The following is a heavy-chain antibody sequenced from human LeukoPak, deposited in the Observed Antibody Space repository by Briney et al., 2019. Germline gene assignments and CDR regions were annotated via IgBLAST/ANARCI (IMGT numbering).Heavy chain of an antibody. CDR2: IWDDGRNK. CDR1: GFTFSSYG. CDR3: ARDGAPMVPDAFDI. Sequence: PGGSLRLSCAASGFTFSSYGMQWVRQAPGKGLEWVAVIWDDGRNKYYTDSVKGRFTISRDDSKNTLYLQMNSLRAEDTAVYYCARDGAPMVPDAFDIWGQGTMVTVSS. V-gene: IGHV3-33*01. J-gene: IGHJ3*02. D-gene: IGHD3-10*01.